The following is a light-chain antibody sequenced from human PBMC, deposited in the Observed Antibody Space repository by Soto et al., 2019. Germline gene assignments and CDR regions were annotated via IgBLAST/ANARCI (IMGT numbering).Light chain of an antibody. J-gene: IGKJ1*01. CDR2: KAS. CDR3: QQYNDNWT. V-gene: IGKV1-5*03. Sequence: DIQMTQSPSTLSASVGDSVTITCRASQSISSWLAWYQQKPGKAPKLLIYKASSLESGVPSRFSGSGSGTEFTLAISILQPDDSATYYCQQYNDNWTFGQGTKVEIK. CDR1: QSISSW.